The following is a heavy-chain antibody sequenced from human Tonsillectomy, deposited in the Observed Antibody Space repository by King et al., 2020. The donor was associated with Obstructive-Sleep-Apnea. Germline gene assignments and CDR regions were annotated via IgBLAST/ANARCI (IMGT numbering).Heavy chain of an antibody. J-gene: IGHJ4*02. V-gene: IGHV4-59*08. CDR2: IYYSGST. CDR1: GGSITSYY. Sequence: QVQLQESGPGLVKPSETLSLTCTVSGGSITSYYWSWIRQPPGKGLEWIGYIYYSGSTNYNPSLKSRVTISVDTSKNQFSLKLSSVTAADTAVYYCARHGEYYYGSGSYLDYWGQGTLVTVSS. D-gene: IGHD3-10*01. CDR3: ARHGEYYYGSGSYLDY.